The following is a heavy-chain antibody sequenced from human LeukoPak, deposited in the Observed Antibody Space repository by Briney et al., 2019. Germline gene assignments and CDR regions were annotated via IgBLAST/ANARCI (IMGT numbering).Heavy chain of an antibody. Sequence: ASVKVSCKASGYTFTGYYMHWVRQAPGQGPEWMGWINPNSGGTNYAQKFQGRVTMTRDTSISTAYMELSRLRSDDTAVYYCATSRGYSGYESSDFDYWGQGTLVTVSS. J-gene: IGHJ4*02. CDR1: GYTFTGYY. D-gene: IGHD5-12*01. V-gene: IGHV1-2*02. CDR3: ATSRGYSGYESSDFDY. CDR2: INPNSGGT.